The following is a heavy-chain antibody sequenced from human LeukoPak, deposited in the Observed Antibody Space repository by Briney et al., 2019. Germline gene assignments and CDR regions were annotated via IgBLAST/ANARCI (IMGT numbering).Heavy chain of an antibody. V-gene: IGHV4-61*02. CDR2: SYGGTT. CDR3: ARSRWLQFGRALDY. CDR1: GDSINNGNYY. Sequence: SETLSLTCSVSGDSINNGNYYWNWIRQPAGKGLEWIGRSYGGTTIYNPSLKSRITISVDTSKNQFSLKLNSVTAADTAVYYCARSRWLQFGRALDYWGQGTLVTVSS. D-gene: IGHD5-24*01. J-gene: IGHJ4*02.